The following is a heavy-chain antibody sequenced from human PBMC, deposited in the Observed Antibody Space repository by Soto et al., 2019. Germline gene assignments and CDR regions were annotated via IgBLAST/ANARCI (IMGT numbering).Heavy chain of an antibody. CDR3: ASRPGITRNYYYYGMDV. CDR1: GGSISSGGYY. D-gene: IGHD3-10*01. Sequence: QVQLQESGPGLVKPSQTLSLTCTVSGGSISSGGYYWSWLRQHPGKGLEWIGYIYYSGSTYYNPSLKSRVTISVDTSKNQFSLKLSSVTAADTAVYYCASRPGITRNYYYYGMDVWGQGTTVTVSS. V-gene: IGHV4-31*03. J-gene: IGHJ6*02. CDR2: IYYSGST.